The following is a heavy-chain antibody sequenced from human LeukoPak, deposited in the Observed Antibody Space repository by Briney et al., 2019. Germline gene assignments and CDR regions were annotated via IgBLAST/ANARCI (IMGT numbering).Heavy chain of an antibody. J-gene: IGHJ4*02. CDR3: ARTRSKTITMVLDY. V-gene: IGHV4-34*01. D-gene: IGHD3-10*01. Sequence: SETLSLTCAVYGGSFSGYYWSWIPQPPGKGLEWIGEINHSGSTNYNPSLKSRVTISVDTSKNQFSLKLSSVTAADTAVYYCARTRSKTITMVLDYWGQGTLVTVSS. CDR2: INHSGST. CDR1: GGSFSGYY.